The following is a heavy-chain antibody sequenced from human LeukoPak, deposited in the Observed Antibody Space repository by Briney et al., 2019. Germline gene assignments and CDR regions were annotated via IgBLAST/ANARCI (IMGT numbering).Heavy chain of an antibody. CDR1: GGSISNSDYY. D-gene: IGHD3-22*01. V-gene: IGHV4-39*01. CDR3: ARHPARSYYYDSSGYYYDY. J-gene: IGHJ4*02. Sequence: SETLSLTCTVSGGSISNSDYYWDWIRQPPGKGLEWIGSIYYSGSTYYTPSLKSRVTISVDTSKNPFSLKLSSVTAADTAVYYCARHPARSYYYDSSGYYYDYWGQGTLVTVSS. CDR2: IYYSGST.